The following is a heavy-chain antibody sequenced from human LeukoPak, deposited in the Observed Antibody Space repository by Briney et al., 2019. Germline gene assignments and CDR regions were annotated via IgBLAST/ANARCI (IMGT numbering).Heavy chain of an antibody. J-gene: IGHJ5*02. CDR2: LWIDGTT. V-gene: IGHV3-66*02. D-gene: IGHD3-10*01. CDR3: ARKYGDA. CDR1: ETTVGYNY. Sequence: GGSLRLSCTISETTVGYNYMSWVRQAPGKGLECVAVLWIDGTTHYADSVKGRFSISGDNPENTVHLQTNSLRPDDTAVYYCARKYGDAWGQGTLITVSS.